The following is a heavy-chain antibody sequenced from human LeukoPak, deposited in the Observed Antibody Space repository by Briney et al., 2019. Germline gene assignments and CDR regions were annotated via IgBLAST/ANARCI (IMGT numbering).Heavy chain of an antibody. CDR2: IGTAGDT. V-gene: IGHV3-13*01. J-gene: IGHJ4*02. D-gene: IGHD6-13*01. CDR1: GFTFSSCD. Sequence: GGSLRLSSAACGFTFSSCDMHWVRQATGKGLEWVSAIGTAGDTYYPGSVKGRFTISRENAKNSLYLQMNSLRAGDTAVYYCARAAAGRGWIDYWGQGTLVTVSS. CDR3: ARAAAGRGWIDY.